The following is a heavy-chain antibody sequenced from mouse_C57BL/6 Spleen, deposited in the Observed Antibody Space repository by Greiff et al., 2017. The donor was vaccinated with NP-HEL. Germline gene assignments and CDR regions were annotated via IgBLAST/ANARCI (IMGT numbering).Heavy chain of an antibody. V-gene: IGHV1-55*01. Sequence: QVQLKQPGAELVKPGASVKMSCKASGYTFTSYWITWVKQRPGQGLEWIGDIYPGSGSTNYNEKFKSKATLTVDTSSSTAYMQLSSLTSEDSAVYYCAREVLYYGNHYYAMDYWGQGTSVTVSS. CDR1: GYTFTSYW. J-gene: IGHJ4*01. CDR3: AREVLYYGNHYYAMDY. CDR2: IYPGSGST. D-gene: IGHD2-1*01.